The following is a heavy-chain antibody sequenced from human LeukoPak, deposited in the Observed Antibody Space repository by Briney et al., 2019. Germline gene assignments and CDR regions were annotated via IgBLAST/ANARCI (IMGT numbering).Heavy chain of an antibody. D-gene: IGHD3-10*01. CDR2: IYHSGST. J-gene: IGHJ4*02. CDR3: ARGLLRGGTARFDY. CDR1: GGSISSSNW. Sequence: SGTLSLTCAVSGGSISSSNWWSWVRQPPGKGLEWIGEIYHSGSTNYNPSLKSRVTISVDTSKNQFSLRLSSVTAADTAVYYCARGLLRGGTARFDYWGQGTLVTVSS. V-gene: IGHV4-4*02.